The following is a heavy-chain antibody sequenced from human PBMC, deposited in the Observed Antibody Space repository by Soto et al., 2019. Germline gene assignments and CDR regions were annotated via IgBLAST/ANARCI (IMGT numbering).Heavy chain of an antibody. CDR1: GGTFSSYT. D-gene: IGHD4-17*01. Sequence: QVQLVQSGAEVKKPGSSVKVSCKASGGTFSSYTISWVRQAPGQGLEWVGRIIPILGIANYAQKLQGRVTITADKSTSTAYMELSSLRSEDTAVYYCAREGLTTEAVCWGQGTLVTVSS. J-gene: IGHJ4*02. V-gene: IGHV1-69*08. CDR2: IIPILGIA. CDR3: AREGLTTEAVC.